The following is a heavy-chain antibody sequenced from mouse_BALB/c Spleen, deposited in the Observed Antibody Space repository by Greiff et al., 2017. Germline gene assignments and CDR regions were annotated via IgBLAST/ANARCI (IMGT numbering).Heavy chain of an antibody. CDR3: AGFNQYYFDY. V-gene: IGHV1-7*01. J-gene: IGHJ2*01. Sequence: QVQLQQSGAELAKPGASVKMSCKASGYTFTSYWMHWVKQRPGQGLEWIGYINPSTGYTEYNQKFKDKATLTADKSSSTAYMQLSSLTSEDSAVYYCAGFNQYYFDYWGQGTTLTVAS. CDR1: GYTFTSYW. CDR2: INPSTGYT.